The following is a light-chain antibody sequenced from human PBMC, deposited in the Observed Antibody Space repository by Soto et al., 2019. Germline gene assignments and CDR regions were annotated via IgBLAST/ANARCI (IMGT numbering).Light chain of an antibody. Sequence: DIQMTQSPSTLSASVGDRVTITCRASQSISSWLAWYQQKPGKAPKLLIYDASSLESGVPSRFSGSGSGTEFTLTISSLQSEDFAVYYCHQRSNWWTFGQGTKVDI. CDR1: QSISSW. V-gene: IGKV1-5*01. CDR2: DAS. J-gene: IGKJ1*01. CDR3: HQRSNWWT.